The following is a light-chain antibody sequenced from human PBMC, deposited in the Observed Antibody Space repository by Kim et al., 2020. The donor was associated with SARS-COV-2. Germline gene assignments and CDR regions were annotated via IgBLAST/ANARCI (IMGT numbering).Light chain of an antibody. V-gene: IGKV3-15*01. J-gene: IGKJ1*01. CDR3: QQYDDWPPWT. CDR2: GAS. CDR1: QSVRSN. Sequence: PPGESATPSCRASQSVRSNVAWYQQKPGQAPRLLIYGASTRATGIPARFSGSGSGTEFTLTISSLQSEDLAVYHCQQYDDWPPWTFGQGTKVDIK.